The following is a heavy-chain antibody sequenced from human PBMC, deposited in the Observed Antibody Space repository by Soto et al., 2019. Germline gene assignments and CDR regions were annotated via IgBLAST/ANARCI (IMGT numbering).Heavy chain of an antibody. J-gene: IGHJ4*02. D-gene: IGHD4-17*01. CDR2: MNHYGVA. CDR1: SASISNGHW. Sequence: SETLSLTCAVSSASISNGHWWSWVRQPPGKGLEWLGEMNHYGVANYNPSLQSRVSISLDKSNNQFSLSLRSVTAADTAVYYCASLVSYGDARVDNWGQGSLVTVSS. CDR3: ASLVSYGDARVDN. V-gene: IGHV4-4*02.